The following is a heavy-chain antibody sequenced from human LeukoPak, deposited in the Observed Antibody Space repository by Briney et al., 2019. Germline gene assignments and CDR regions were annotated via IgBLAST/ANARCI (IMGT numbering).Heavy chain of an antibody. Sequence: SETLSLTCTVSGGSISGSYWSWIRQPPGKGMEWIGYIYYSGTTNYNPSLKSRVTISVDTSKNQFSLKLSSVTAADTAVYYCARLPTDSSSDHYWGQGTLVTVSS. CDR3: ARLPTDSSSDHY. J-gene: IGHJ4*02. CDR1: GGSISGSY. CDR2: IYYSGTT. D-gene: IGHD6-6*01. V-gene: IGHV4-59*08.